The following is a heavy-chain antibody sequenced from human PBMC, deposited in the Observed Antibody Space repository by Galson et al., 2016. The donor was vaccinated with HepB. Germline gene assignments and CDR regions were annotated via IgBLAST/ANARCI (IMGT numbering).Heavy chain of an antibody. V-gene: IGHV3-15*01. CDR1: GFTFSNAW. D-gene: IGHD4-11*01. CDR2: IKSIKDGVTT. CDR3: ITIGTVTTWYYYGMDV. J-gene: IGHJ6*02. Sequence: SLRLSCAASGFTFSNAWMSWVRQAPGRGLEWVGRIKSIKDGVTTDYATPVKDRFTISRDDSKNTLYLQMNSLKTEDTAVYYCITIGTVTTWYYYGMDVWGQGTTVTVSS.